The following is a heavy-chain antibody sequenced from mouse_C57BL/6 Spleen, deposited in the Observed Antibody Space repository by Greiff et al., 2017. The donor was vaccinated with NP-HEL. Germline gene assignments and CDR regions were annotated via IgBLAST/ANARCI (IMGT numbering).Heavy chain of an antibody. CDR2: IDPSDSYT. CDR3: ARKGFAY. J-gene: IGHJ3*01. Sequence: QVQLQQPGAELVMPGASVKLSCKASGYTFTSYWMPWVKQRPGQGLEWIGEIDPSDSYTNYNQKFKGKSTLTVDKSSSTAYMQLSSLTSEDSAVYYCARKGFAYWGQGTLVTVSA. V-gene: IGHV1-69*01. CDR1: GYTFTSYW.